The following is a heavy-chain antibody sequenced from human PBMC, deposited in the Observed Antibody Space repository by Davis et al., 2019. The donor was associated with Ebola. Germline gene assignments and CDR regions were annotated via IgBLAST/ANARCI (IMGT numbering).Heavy chain of an antibody. CDR3: ARDGSGTTSVDWFDP. D-gene: IGHD1-7*01. CDR2: IYHSGST. J-gene: IGHJ5*02. V-gene: IGHV4-38-2*02. Sequence: MPSETLSLTCTVSGYSISSAYYWGWIRQPPGKGLEWIGSIYHSGSTYYNPSLKSRVTISVDTSKNQFSLKLSSVTAADTAVHYCARDGSGTTSVDWFDPWGQGTLVTVSS. CDR1: GYSISSAYY.